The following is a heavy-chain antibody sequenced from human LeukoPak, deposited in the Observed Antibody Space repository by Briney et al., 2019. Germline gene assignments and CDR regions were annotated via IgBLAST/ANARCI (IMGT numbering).Heavy chain of an antibody. D-gene: IGHD5-24*01. Sequence: GGSLRLSCAASGFSISPYAMHWVRQAPGKGLEWVAVISYDGDNKYIADSVKGRFSISRDNSKNTLYLQMNSLRAEDTAVYYCARDAEMATIRVFDIWGQGTMVTVSS. CDR3: ARDAEMATIRVFDI. J-gene: IGHJ3*02. CDR2: ISYDGDNK. CDR1: GFSISPYA. V-gene: IGHV3-30*01.